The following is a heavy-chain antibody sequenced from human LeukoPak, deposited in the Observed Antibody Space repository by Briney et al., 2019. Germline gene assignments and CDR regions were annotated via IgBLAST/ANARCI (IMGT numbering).Heavy chain of an antibody. CDR2: ITVDGEDT. J-gene: IGHJ6*02. CDR1: GFNFRKYG. CDR3: AREAVMPVAPVKIGTSDRPLYEYYGLDV. Sequence: GGSLRLSCDASGFNFRKYGMTWVRQAPGKGLEWVSSITVDGEDTFYADSVKGRFTISRDDSMNRLFLQMDSLRAEDTAVYYCAREAVMPVAPVKIGTSDRPLYEYYGLDVWGQGTTVTVS. V-gene: IGHV3-23*01. D-gene: IGHD1/OR15-1a*01.